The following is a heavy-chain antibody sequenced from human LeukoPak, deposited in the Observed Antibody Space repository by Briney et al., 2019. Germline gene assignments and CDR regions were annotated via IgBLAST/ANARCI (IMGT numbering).Heavy chain of an antibody. CDR1: GFPFSSYW. Sequence: GSLRLSCVASGFPFSSYWMTWVRQAPGMGLEWVANIKQDGSKKSYLDSVKGRFTISRDNAKNSLYLQMNSLRAEDTAIYYCTRVGYIDEGIDYWGQGTLVTVSS. D-gene: IGHD5-24*01. CDR2: IKQDGSKK. J-gene: IGHJ4*02. CDR3: TRVGYIDEGIDY. V-gene: IGHV3-7*04.